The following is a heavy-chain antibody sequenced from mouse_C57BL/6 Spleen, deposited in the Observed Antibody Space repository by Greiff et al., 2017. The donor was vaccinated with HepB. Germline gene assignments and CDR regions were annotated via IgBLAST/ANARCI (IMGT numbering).Heavy chain of an antibody. V-gene: IGHV1-82*01. CDR3: ARSTRGLLRYFDY. J-gene: IGHJ2*01. Sequence: QVHVKQSGPELVKPGASVKISCKASGYAFSSSWMNWVKQRPGKGLEWIGRIYPGDGDTNYNGKFKGKATLTADKSSSTAYMQLSSLTAEDSAVYFCARSTRGLLRYFDYWGQGTTLTVSS. D-gene: IGHD1-1*01. CDR1: GYAFSSSW. CDR2: IYPGDGDT.